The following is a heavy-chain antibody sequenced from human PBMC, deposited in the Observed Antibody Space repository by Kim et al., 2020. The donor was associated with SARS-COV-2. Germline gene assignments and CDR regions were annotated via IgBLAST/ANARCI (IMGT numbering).Heavy chain of an antibody. CDR2: INPGNGDT. CDR1: GYTFTNYA. J-gene: IGHJ3*01. CDR3: ARDLFYGSGYAFDV. D-gene: IGHD3-10*01. V-gene: IGHV1-3*01. Sequence: ASVKVSCKASGYTFTNYALHWLRQAPGQRLEWLGWINPGNGDTEYSQTFQGRVAITRDTSASTGYMELSSLTSEDTAVYYCARDLFYGSGYAFDVWGQGTMVTVSS.